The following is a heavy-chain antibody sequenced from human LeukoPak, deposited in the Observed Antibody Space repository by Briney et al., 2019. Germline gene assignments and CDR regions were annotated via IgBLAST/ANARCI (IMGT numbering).Heavy chain of an antibody. CDR1: GFTFSDYY. Sequence: GGSLRLSCAASGFTFSDYYMSWIRQAPGKGLEWVSYISSSGSTIYYADSVKGRFTISRDNAKNSLYLQMNSLRAEDTAVYYCARDSAMIVHDAFDIWGQGTMVTVSS. V-gene: IGHV3-11*04. D-gene: IGHD3-22*01. CDR3: ARDSAMIVHDAFDI. J-gene: IGHJ3*02. CDR2: ISSSGSTI.